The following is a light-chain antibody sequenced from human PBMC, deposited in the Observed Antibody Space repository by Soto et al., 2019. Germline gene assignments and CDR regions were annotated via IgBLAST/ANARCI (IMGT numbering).Light chain of an antibody. CDR2: AAS. V-gene: IGKV1-6*01. CDR3: LQDYTYPWT. CDR1: QDIRYD. Sequence: AIQLTQSPSSLSASVGDRVTIACRASQDIRYDLGWYQQKPGKAPKLLIYAASSLQSEVPSRFSGSGSGTYFTLTISSLQPEDFATYYCLQDYTYPWTFGQGTKVEIK. J-gene: IGKJ1*01.